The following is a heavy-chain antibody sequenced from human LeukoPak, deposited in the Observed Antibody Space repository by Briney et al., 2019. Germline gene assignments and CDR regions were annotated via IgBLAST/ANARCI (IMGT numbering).Heavy chain of an antibody. Sequence: PSETLSLTCTVSGGSISISSYYWGWIRQPPGKGLEWIGSVYYSGSTYYNPSLKSRVTICVDTSKNQFSLKLSSVTAADTAVYYCARNMTTVAGGAFDIWGQGTMVTVSS. D-gene: IGHD4-23*01. CDR2: VYYSGST. J-gene: IGHJ3*02. V-gene: IGHV4-39*01. CDR1: GGSISISSYY. CDR3: ARNMTTVAGGAFDI.